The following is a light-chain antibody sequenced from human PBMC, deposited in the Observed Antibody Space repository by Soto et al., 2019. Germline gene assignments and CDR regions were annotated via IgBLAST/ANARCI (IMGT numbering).Light chain of an antibody. CDR3: LQDDTYPLT. J-gene: IGKJ4*01. Sequence: AIQMTQSPSSLSASVADRVTITCRASQGIRNDLGWYQQKPGKAPKLLIYAASTLHSGVPSRFSGSGSGTDFTLTISSLQAEDSATYYCLQDDTYPLTFGGGTKVEIK. CDR1: QGIRND. V-gene: IGKV1-6*01. CDR2: AAS.